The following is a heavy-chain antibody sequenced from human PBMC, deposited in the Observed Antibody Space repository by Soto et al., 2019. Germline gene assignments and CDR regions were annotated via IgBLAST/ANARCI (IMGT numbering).Heavy chain of an antibody. V-gene: IGHV4-59*08. CDR1: GGSISSYY. CDR3: ARHLAAAGLQYFQH. J-gene: IGHJ1*01. Sequence: QVQLQESGPGLVKPSETLSLTCTVSGGSISSYYWSWIRQPPGKGLEWIGYIYYSGSTNYNPSLKGRVTIAVDTSKNPYSLKLSSVTAADTAVYYCARHLAAAGLQYFQHWGQGTLVTVSS. D-gene: IGHD6-13*01. CDR2: IYYSGST.